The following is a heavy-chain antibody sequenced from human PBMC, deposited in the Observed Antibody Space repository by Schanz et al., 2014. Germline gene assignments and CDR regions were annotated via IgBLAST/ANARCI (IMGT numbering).Heavy chain of an antibody. D-gene: IGHD6-13*01. CDR1: GFDFNSYS. CDR2: IATSSSTR. CDR3: AREQIMAAAGLVDY. J-gene: IGHJ4*01. Sequence: EVRLVESGGGLVQPGGSLRLSCEASGFDFNSYSMNWVRQVPGKGLEWLSYIATSSSTRHYADSVKGRFTISRDNAKNSLYLQMNSLRAEDTAVYYCAREQIMAAAGLVDYWGHGTLXTGAS. V-gene: IGHV3-48*04.